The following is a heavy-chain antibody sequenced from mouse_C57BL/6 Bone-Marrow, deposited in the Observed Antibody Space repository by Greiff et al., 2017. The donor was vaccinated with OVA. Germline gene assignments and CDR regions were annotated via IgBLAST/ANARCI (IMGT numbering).Heavy chain of an antibody. CDR3: ARLNWDRRYFDV. J-gene: IGHJ1*03. Sequence: VQLQQSGAELARPGASVKLSCKASGYTFTSYGISWVKQRTGQGLEWIGEIYPRSGNSYYNEKLKGKATLTAEKSSSTASMELRSLTSEDSAVYFCARLNWDRRYFDVWGTGTTVTVSS. D-gene: IGHD4-1*01. CDR2: IYPRSGNS. V-gene: IGHV1-81*01. CDR1: GYTFTSYG.